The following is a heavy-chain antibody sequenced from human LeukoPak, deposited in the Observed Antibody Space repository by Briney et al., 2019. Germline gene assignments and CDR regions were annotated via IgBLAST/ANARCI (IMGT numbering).Heavy chain of an antibody. Sequence: PGGSLRLSCAASGFTFSSYAMSWVRQAPGKGLEWVSAISGSGGSTYYADSVKGRFTISRDNSKNTLYLQMNSLRAEDTAVYYCAKDRHVLRYFDWFSPPYFDYWGQGTLVTVSS. CDR2: ISGSGGST. J-gene: IGHJ4*02. CDR1: GFTFSSYA. D-gene: IGHD3-9*01. V-gene: IGHV3-23*01. CDR3: AKDRHVLRYFDWFSPPYFDY.